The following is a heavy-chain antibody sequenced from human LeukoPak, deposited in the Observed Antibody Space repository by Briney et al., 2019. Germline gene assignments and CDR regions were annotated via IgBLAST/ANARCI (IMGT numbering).Heavy chain of an antibody. Sequence: GGSLRLSCAASGFTFSSFDRHWVRQPTGQGLEWVSTIGTASDTYCPGSVEGRFTLSRDNAKNSLYLQMNSLTAGDTAVYYCARGPPRGKYYYMDVWGKGTTVTVSS. CDR2: IGTASDT. D-gene: IGHD1-1*01. CDR3: ARGPPRGKYYYMDV. V-gene: IGHV3-13*01. J-gene: IGHJ6*03. CDR1: GFTFSSFD.